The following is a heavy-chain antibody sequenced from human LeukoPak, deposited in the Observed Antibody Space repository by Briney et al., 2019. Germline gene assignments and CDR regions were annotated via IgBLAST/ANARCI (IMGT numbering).Heavy chain of an antibody. D-gene: IGHD5-18*01. CDR3: ARGYSYGYPPDAFDI. CDR2: ISYDGSNK. V-gene: IGHV3-30*04. J-gene: IGHJ3*02. Sequence: GGSLRLSCAASGFTFSSYAMHWVRQAPGKGLEWVAVISYDGSNKYYADSVKGRFTISRDNSKNTLYLQMNSLRAEDTAVYYCARGYSYGYPPDAFDIWGQGTMVTVSS. CDR1: GFTFSSYA.